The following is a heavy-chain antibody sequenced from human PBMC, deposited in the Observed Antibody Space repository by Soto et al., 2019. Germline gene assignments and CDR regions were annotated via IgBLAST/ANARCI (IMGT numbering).Heavy chain of an antibody. V-gene: IGHV3-48*02. CDR2: ISSSSENI. D-gene: IGHD2-21*02. CDR1: GFSFRDHS. J-gene: IGHJ4*01. CDR3: QRLRKGSVVTG. Sequence: GGSLRLSCVGSGFSFRDHSMNWVRQPPGKGLQWISYISSSSENIYYADSVKGRFTVSRDNAKNTLFLQMNSLRDDDSAIYYCQRLRKGSVVTGWGQEYLVTIFS.